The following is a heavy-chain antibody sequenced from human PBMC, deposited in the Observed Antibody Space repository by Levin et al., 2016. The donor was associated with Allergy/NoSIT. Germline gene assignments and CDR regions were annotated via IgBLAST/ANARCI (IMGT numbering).Heavy chain of an antibody. J-gene: IGHJ4*02. CDR3: TRDPIPKQWTPWYFDY. D-gene: IGHD6-19*01. CDR1: GFTFSNYS. Sequence: GESLKISCAASGFTFSNYSMHWVRQAPGKGLDWVAVISYDGSNKYYADSVKGRFTISRDNSKNTLYLHMNSLRAEDTAMYYCTRDPIPKQWTPWYFDYWGQGTLVAVSS. CDR2: ISYDGSNK. V-gene: IGHV3-30-3*01.